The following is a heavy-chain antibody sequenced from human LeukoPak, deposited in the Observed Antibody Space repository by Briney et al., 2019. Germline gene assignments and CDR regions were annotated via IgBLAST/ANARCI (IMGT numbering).Heavy chain of an antibody. D-gene: IGHD3-10*01. CDR2: IYHSGST. V-gene: IGHV4-38-2*02. Sequence: SETLSPTCTVSGYSISSGYYWGWIRQPPGKGLEWIGSIYHSGSTYYNPSLKSRVTISVDTSKNQFSLKLSSVTAADTAVYYCARANYYGSDAFDIWGQGTMVTVSS. CDR1: GYSISSGYY. CDR3: ARANYYGSDAFDI. J-gene: IGHJ3*02.